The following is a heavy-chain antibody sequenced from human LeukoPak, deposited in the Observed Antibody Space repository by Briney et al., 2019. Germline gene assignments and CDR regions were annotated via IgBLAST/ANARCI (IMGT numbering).Heavy chain of an antibody. D-gene: IGHD3-22*01. Sequence: GGSLRLSCAASGFTFSSYGMHWVRQAPGKGLEWVAVISYDGSNKYYADSVKGRFTISRDNSKNTLYLQMNSLRAEDTAVYYCAKAGYYDSGGYSYWGQGTLVTVSS. CDR1: GFTFSSYG. V-gene: IGHV3-30*18. CDR2: ISYDGSNK. CDR3: AKAGYYDSGGYSY. J-gene: IGHJ4*02.